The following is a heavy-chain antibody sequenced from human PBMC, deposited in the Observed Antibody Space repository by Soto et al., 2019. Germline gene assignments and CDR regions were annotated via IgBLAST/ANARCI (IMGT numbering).Heavy chain of an antibody. D-gene: IGHD4-17*01. CDR3: ARGPWAATPYGDYDVTDHFDY. Sequence: GGSLRLSCAASGFTFSSYSMNWVRQAPGKGLEWVSSISSSSSYIYYADSVKGRFTISRDNAKNSLYLQMNSLRAEDTAVYYCARGPWAATPYGDYDVTDHFDYWGQGTLVTVSS. CDR1: GFTFSSYS. J-gene: IGHJ4*02. CDR2: ISSSSSYI. V-gene: IGHV3-21*01.